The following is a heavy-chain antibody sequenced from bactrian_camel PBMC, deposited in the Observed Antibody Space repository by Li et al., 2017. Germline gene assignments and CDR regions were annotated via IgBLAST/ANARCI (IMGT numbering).Heavy chain of an antibody. V-gene: IGHV3S40*01. CDR3: VRNQDRALAP. CDR2: INSFGGST. CDR1: GFTFSSSD. J-gene: IGHJ6*01. Sequence: VQLVESGGGLVQPGGSLRLSCTASGFTFSSSDMSWGRQIPGKGLEWVSDINSFGGSTYYADSVKGRFTISRDNTANLQMNSLKPEDTAMYYCVRNQDRALAPWGQGTQVTVS. D-gene: IGHD3*01.